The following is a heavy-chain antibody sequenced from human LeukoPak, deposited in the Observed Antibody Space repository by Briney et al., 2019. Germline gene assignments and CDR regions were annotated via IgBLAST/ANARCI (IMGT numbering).Heavy chain of an antibody. CDR3: ARDNEVAARSFDY. J-gene: IGHJ4*02. CDR2: IYTSGSN. Sequence: SETLSLTCTVSGDSISSYYWSWVRQPAGKGLQWIGRIYTSGSNNYNPSLKSRVTMSVDTSKNQFSLKLSSVTAADTAMYYCARDNEVAARSFDYWGQGTLVTVSS. V-gene: IGHV4-4*07. D-gene: IGHD6-6*01. CDR1: GDSISSYY.